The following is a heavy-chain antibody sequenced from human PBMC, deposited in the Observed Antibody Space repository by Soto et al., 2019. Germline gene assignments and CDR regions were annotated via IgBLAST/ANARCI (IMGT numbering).Heavy chain of an antibody. J-gene: IGHJ4*02. Sequence: SETLSLTCTVSGGSISSGGYYWSWIRQHPGKGLEWIGYIYYSGGTYYNPSLKSRVTISVDTSKNQFSLKLSSVTAADTAVYYCARGRASSYYNFDYWGQGTLVTVSS. CDR2: IYYSGGT. CDR3: ARGRASSYYNFDY. CDR1: GGSISSGGYY. V-gene: IGHV4-31*03. D-gene: IGHD3-10*01.